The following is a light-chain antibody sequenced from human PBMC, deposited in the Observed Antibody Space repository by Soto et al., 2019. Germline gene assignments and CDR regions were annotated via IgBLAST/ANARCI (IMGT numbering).Light chain of an antibody. CDR3: QQYSNWPRT. CDR2: GAS. J-gene: IGKJ1*01. Sequence: EIVMTQSPATLSVSPGERATLSCRAGQSVSSSLAWYQQKPCQAPSLLIYGASTSAAGIPARFSGSGSGTDFTLTISSPQSEDCAVYYCQQYSNWPRTFGQGTKVEI. V-gene: IGKV3-15*01. CDR1: QSVSSS.